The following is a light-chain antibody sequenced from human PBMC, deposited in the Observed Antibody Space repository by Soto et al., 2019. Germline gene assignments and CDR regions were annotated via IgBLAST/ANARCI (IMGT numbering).Light chain of an antibody. V-gene: IGLV2-14*03. Sequence: QSALTQPASVSGSPGQSIAISCTGTNSGVGGYNYVSWYQHHPGKAPKLMIYDVSNRPSGVSNRFSGSKSGNTASLTISGLQAEEEADYYCSSYTSNSTLYVFGTGTKLTVL. CDR3: SSYTSNSTLYV. J-gene: IGLJ1*01. CDR2: DVS. CDR1: NSGVGGYNY.